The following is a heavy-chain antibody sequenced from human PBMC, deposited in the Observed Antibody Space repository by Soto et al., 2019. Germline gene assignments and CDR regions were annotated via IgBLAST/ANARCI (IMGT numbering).Heavy chain of an antibody. D-gene: IGHD5-18*01. V-gene: IGHV1-3*01. J-gene: IGHJ4*02. CDR3: ARDAAMALLEY. CDR1: GYTFTYYT. CDR2: INAGDGNT. Sequence: ASVKVSCKASGYTFTYYTVHWVRQAPGQRLEWMGWINAGDGNTKYSPNFQGRVTMTKDTSTSTVYMEVSSLRSEDTAVYYCARDAAMALLEYWGQGTLVTVSS.